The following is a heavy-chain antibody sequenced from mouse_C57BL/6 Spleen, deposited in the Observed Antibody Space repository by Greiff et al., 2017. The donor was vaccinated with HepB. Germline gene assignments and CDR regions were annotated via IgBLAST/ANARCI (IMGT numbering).Heavy chain of an antibody. V-gene: IGHV5-4*03. CDR2: ISDGGSYT. CDR3: GRSRGGRGMDY. J-gene: IGHJ4*01. CDR1: GFTFSSYA. Sequence: EVKLMESGGGLVKPGGSLKLSCAASGFTFSSYAMSWVRQTPEKRLEWVATISDGGSYTYYPDNVKGRFTISRDNAKNNLYLQMSHLKSEDTAMYYCGRSRGGRGMDYWGQGTSVTVSS.